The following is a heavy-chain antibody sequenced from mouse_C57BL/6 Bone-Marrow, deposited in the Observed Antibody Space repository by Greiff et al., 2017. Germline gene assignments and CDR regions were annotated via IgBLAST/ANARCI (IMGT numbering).Heavy chain of an antibody. J-gene: IGHJ3*01. CDR1: GYTFTDYE. Sequence: QVHVKQSGAELVRPGASVTLSCKASGYTFTDYEMHWVKQTPVHGLEWIGAIDPETGGTAYNQKFKGKAILTADKSSSTAYMELRSLTSEDSAVYYCTPPYYYGSSYEAYWGQGTLVTVSA. CDR3: TPPYYYGSSYEAY. D-gene: IGHD1-1*01. CDR2: IDPETGGT. V-gene: IGHV1-15*01.